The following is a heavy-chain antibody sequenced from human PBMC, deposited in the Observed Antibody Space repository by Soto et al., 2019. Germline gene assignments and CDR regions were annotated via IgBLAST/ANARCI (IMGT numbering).Heavy chain of an antibody. D-gene: IGHD6-6*01. CDR2: ISSRSYTI. CDR3: ARGGSSSDNGMDV. Sequence: EVQLVESGGGLVQPGGSLRLSCVASGFSFSTYSMNWVRQAPGKGLEWVSYISSRSYTIYYIDSVKGRFTISRDNAKSSLYLQMNSLRDEDTAVYYCARGGSSSDNGMDVWGQGTTVTVSS. V-gene: IGHV3-48*02. CDR1: GFSFSTYS. J-gene: IGHJ6*02.